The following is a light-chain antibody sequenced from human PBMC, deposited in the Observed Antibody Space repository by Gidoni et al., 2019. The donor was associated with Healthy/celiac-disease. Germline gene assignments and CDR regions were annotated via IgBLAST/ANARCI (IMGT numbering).Light chain of an antibody. CDR1: SSDVGGYNY. CDR2: EVS. J-gene: IGLJ2*01. Sequence: QSALTQPASASGSPGQSITISCTGTSSDVGGYNYVSWYQQHPGKAPKLMIYEVSKRPSGVSDRFSGSKSGNTASLTVSGLQAEDEADYYCSSYASSNTVVFGGGTKLTVL. CDR3: SSYASSNTVV. V-gene: IGLV2-14*01.